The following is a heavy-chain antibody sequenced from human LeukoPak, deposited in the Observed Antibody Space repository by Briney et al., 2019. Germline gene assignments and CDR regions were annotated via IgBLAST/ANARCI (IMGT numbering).Heavy chain of an antibody. J-gene: IGHJ5*02. V-gene: IGHV4-59*05. CDR3: GRQGYCSGGSCWKNWFDP. D-gene: IGHD2-15*01. Sequence: SETLSLTCTVSGGSISGYYWSWIRQPPGKGLEWIGSIYYSGSTYYNPSLKSRVTTSVDTSKNQFTLKLSSVTAADTAVYYCGRQGYCSGGSCWKNWFDPGGQGTLVTVFS. CDR2: IYYSGST. CDR1: GGSISGYY.